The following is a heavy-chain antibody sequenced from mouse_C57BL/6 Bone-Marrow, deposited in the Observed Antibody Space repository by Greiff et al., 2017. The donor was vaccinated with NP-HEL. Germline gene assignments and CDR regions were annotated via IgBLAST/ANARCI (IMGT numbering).Heavy chain of an antibody. Sequence: VQLKQSGAELVRPGASVKLSCTASGFNIKDDYMHWVKQRPEQGLEWIGWIDPENGDTEYASKFQGKATITADTSSNTAYLQLSSLTSEDTAVYYCTTEQLRLYFDYWGQGTTLTVSS. V-gene: IGHV14-4*01. CDR3: TTEQLRLYFDY. D-gene: IGHD3-2*02. J-gene: IGHJ2*01. CDR2: IDPENGDT. CDR1: GFNIKDDY.